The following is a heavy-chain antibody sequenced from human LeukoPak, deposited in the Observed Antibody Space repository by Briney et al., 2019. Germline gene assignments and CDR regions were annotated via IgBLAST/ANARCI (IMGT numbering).Heavy chain of an antibody. Sequence: PGGSLRLSCAASGFTVSSNYMSWVRQAPGKGLEYVSAISSNGGSTYYANSVKGRFTISRDNSKNTLYLQMGSLRAEDMAVYYCARGRGASDFDYWGQGTLVTVSS. CDR3: ARGRGASDFDY. D-gene: IGHD4/OR15-4a*01. J-gene: IGHJ4*02. CDR2: ISSNGGST. CDR1: GFTVSSNY. V-gene: IGHV3-64*01.